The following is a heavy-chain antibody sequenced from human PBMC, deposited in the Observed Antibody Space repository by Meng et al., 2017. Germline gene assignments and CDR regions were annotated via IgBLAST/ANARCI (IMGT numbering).Heavy chain of an antibody. CDR2: IYHSGST. CDR1: GYSISSGYY. D-gene: IGHD4-17*01. V-gene: IGHV4-38-2*02. J-gene: IGHJ5*02. CDR3: ARLRFARNWFDP. Sequence: SETLSLTCTVSGYSISSGYYWGWIRQPPGKGLEWIGGIYHSGSTYYNPSLKSRVTISVDTSKNQFSLKLSSVTAADTAVYYCARLRFARNWFDPWGQGTLVTVSS.